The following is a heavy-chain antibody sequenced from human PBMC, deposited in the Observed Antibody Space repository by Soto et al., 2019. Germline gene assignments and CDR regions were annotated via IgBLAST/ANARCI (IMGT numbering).Heavy chain of an antibody. Sequence: SVMVSCKASAGSFISYASIWVRQAPGQGLEWMGGIIPIFGTANYAQKFQGRVTITADESTSTAYMELSSLRSEDTAVYYCARDRGYDRTLDYWGQGTLVTVSS. CDR2: IIPIFGTA. CDR1: AGSFISYA. J-gene: IGHJ4*02. CDR3: ARDRGYDRTLDY. D-gene: IGHD5-12*01. V-gene: IGHV1-69*13.